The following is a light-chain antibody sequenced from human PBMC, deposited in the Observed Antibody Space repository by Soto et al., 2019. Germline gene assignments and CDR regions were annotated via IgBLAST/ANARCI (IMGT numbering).Light chain of an antibody. V-gene: IGKV3-15*01. CDR1: ESVNSN. Sequence: ETVMTQSPATLSVSPGERVTVSCRASESVNSNLEWYQQRPGQPPRVLIYGATTSAAGIPARFSGSGSGTESDLTITSLQSEDFAVYYCLQTNNWPYSFGQGTKLEI. CDR3: LQTNNWPYS. J-gene: IGKJ2*03. CDR2: GAT.